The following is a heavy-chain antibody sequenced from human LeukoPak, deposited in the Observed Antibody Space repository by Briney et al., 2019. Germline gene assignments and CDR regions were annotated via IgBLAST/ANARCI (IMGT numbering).Heavy chain of an antibody. CDR1: GLTIRNYG. V-gene: IGHV3-33*01. CDR3: ARDLVLSWFTY. D-gene: IGHD6-13*01. Sequence: GGSLRLSGATSGLTIRNYGRRRVRQTPGKGLEGVAIIYDDGSENFYADSGKGRFTIARDNSKNTVYLQMNSLRAEDTAVYYCARDLVLSWFTYWGERSLLTVSS. CDR2: IYDDGSEN. J-gene: IGHJ4*02.